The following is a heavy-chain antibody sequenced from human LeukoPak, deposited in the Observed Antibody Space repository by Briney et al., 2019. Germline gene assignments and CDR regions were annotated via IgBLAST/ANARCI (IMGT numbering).Heavy chain of an antibody. CDR2: MNPNSGNT. CDR3: VRGTRGYFDY. Sequence: ASVKVSCKASGYTFTSYDINWVRQATGQGLEWMGWMNPNSGNTGYAQKFQGRVTMTRNTSISTAYMELSSLRSEDTPVDLCVRGTRGYFDYWGQGTMVTVSS. CDR1: GYTFTSYD. J-gene: IGHJ4*02. V-gene: IGHV1-8*01. D-gene: IGHD5-24*01.